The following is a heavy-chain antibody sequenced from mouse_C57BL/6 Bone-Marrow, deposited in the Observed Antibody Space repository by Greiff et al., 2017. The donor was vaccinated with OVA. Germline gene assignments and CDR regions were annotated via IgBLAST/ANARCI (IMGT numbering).Heavy chain of an antibody. V-gene: IGHV5-4*01. CDR1: GFTFSSYA. J-gene: IGHJ4*01. CDR3: SRDRSTTVVADAMDY. Sequence: EVQVVESGGGLVKPGGSLKLSCAASGFTFSSYAMSWVRQTPEKRLAWVATISDGGSYTYYPDNVKGRFTISRDNAKNNLYLQMSQLKSEDTAMYDCSRDRSTTVVADAMDYWGQGTSVTVSS. D-gene: IGHD1-1*01. CDR2: ISDGGSYT.